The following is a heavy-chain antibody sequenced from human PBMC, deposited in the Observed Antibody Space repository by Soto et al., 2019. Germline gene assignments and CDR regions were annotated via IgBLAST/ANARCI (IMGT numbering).Heavy chain of an antibody. J-gene: IGHJ6*02. CDR2: ISGSGGST. D-gene: IGHD3-3*01. Sequence: PGGSLRLSCAASGFTFSSYAMSWVRQAPGKGLEWVSAISGSGGSTYYADSVKGRFTISRDNSKNTLYLQMNSLRAEDTAVYYCAKEANYDFWSGYRHYGMDVWGQGTTVTVSS. V-gene: IGHV3-23*01. CDR1: GFTFSSYA. CDR3: AKEANYDFWSGYRHYGMDV.